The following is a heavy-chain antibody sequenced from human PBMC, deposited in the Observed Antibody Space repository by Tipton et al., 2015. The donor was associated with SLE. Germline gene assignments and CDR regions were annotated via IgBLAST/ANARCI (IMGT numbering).Heavy chain of an antibody. Sequence: TLSLTCAVSGGSISHDYWWSWVRQAPGKGLEWIGEIYHTGSTKYNPSLKSRVTISVDKSNNQFSLKLHSVTAADTAVYYCARGTFSLLGIEADWGRGTLVTVSS. CDR3: ARGTFSLLGIEAD. CDR2: IYHTGST. J-gene: IGHJ4*02. V-gene: IGHV4-4*02. CDR1: GGSISHDYW. D-gene: IGHD2-15*01.